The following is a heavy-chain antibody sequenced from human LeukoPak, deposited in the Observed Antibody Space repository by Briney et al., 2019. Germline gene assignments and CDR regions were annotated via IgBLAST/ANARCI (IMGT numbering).Heavy chain of an antibody. D-gene: IGHD6-19*01. CDR3: AGLGYSSGWYPPYYYYGMDV. CDR1: GGSFSGYY. Sequence: PSETLSLTCAVYGGSFSGYYWSWIRQPPGKGLEWIGEINHSGSTNYNPSLKSRVTISVDKSKNQFSLKLSSVTAADTAVYYCAGLGYSSGWYPPYYYYGMDVWGQGTTVTVSS. CDR2: INHSGST. V-gene: IGHV4-34*01. J-gene: IGHJ6*02.